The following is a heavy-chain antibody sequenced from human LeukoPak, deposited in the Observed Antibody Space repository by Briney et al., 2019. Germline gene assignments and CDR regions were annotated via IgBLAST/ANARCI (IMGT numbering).Heavy chain of an antibody. D-gene: IGHD3-10*01. V-gene: IGHV1-69*13. CDR2: IIPIFGTA. CDR3: AIYYYGSGSYLTWFDP. J-gene: IGHJ5*02. CDR1: GGTFSSYA. Sequence: ASVKVSCKASGGTFSSYAISWVRQAPGQGLEWMGGIIPIFGTASYAQKFQGRVTITADESTSTAYMELSSLRSEDTAVYYCAIYYYGSGSYLTWFDPWGQGTLVTVSS.